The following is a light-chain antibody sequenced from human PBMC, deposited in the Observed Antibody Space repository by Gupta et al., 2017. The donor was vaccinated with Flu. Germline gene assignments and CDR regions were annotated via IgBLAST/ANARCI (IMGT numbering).Light chain of an antibody. J-gene: IGKJ4*01. V-gene: IGKV3-11*01. CDR3: QQRSNWPGT. CDR2: EAS. CDR1: QSVTNF. Sequence: PATLSLPPGERATLSCRASQSVTNFLAWYRQKPGQAPRLILYEASKRATGIPPRFSGSGSGTDFTLTISSLEPEDFAVYYCQQRSNWPGTFGGGTKVEIK.